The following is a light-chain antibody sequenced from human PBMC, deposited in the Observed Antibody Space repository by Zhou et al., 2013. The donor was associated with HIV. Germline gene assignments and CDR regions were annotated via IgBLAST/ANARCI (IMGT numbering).Light chain of an antibody. CDR3: LHNGRRTPKT. CDR1: QAIGND. V-gene: IGKV1-17*01. Sequence: IQLSQSPSSLPASVGDRVTITCRASQAIGNDVNWYQHKARRLIYAASNLDSGVPSRFSGSGHGTDFTLTINPLQSEDFAAYFCLHNGRRTPKTFGQGTKVDIK. J-gene: IGKJ1*01. CDR2: AAS.